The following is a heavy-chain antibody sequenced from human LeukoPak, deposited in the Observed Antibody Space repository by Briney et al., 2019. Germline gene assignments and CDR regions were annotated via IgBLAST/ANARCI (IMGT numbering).Heavy chain of an antibody. V-gene: IGHV4-59*01. D-gene: IGHD3-10*01. CDR3: AREITMVRGVFDY. Sequence: SETLSLTCPVSGGSISSYYWSWIRQPPGKGLEWIGYIYYSGSTNYNPSLKSRVTTSVDTSKNQFSLKLSSVTAADTAVYYCAREITMVRGVFDYWGQGTLVTVSS. CDR1: GGSISSYY. J-gene: IGHJ4*02. CDR2: IYYSGST.